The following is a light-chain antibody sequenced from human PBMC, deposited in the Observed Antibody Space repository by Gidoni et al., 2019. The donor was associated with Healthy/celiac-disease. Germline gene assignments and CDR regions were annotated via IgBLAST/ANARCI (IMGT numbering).Light chain of an antibody. V-gene: IGKV3-20*01. CDR1: QSVISSY. CDR2: GAS. J-gene: IGKJ2*01. CDR3: QQYGSSPRT. Sequence: EIVLTQSPCTLSLSPGERATLSCRASQSVISSYLAWYQQKPGQAPRLLIYGASSRATGIPDRFSGSGSGTDFTLTISRLEPEDVAVYYCQQYGSSPRTFGQGTKLEIK.